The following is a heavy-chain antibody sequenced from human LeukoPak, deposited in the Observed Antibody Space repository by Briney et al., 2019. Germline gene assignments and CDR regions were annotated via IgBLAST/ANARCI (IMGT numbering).Heavy chain of an antibody. J-gene: IGHJ5*02. CDR3: ARKSYCDFWSGSNWFDP. V-gene: IGHV4-34*01. CDR1: GGSFSGYY. D-gene: IGHD3-3*01. Sequence: SETLSLTCAVYGGSFSGYYWSWIRQPPGKGLEWIGEINHSGSTNYNPSLKSRVTISVDTSKNQFSLKLSSVTAADTAVYYCARKSYCDFWSGSNWFDPWGQGTLVTVSS. CDR2: INHSGST.